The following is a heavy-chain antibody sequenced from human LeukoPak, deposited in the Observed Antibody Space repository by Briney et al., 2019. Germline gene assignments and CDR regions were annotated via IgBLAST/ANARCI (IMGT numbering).Heavy chain of an antibody. D-gene: IGHD2-2*01. CDR2: INPNSGGT. CDR3: ARDDSYCSSTSCYPYNWFDP. J-gene: IGHJ5*02. Sequence: GASVKVSCKASGYTFTGYYMHWVRQAPGQGLEWMGWINPNSGGTNYAQKFQGRVTMTRDTSTSTAYMELSRLRSDDTAVYYCARDDSYCSSTSCYPYNWFDPWGQGTLVTVSS. CDR1: GYTFTGYY. V-gene: IGHV1-2*02.